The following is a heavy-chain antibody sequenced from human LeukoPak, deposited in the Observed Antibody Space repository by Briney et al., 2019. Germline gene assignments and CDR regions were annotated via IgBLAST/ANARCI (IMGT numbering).Heavy chain of an antibody. V-gene: IGHV3-23*01. D-gene: IGHD3-22*01. CDR2: ISATGGST. CDR3: AKRSDSSGSYYFDY. J-gene: IGHJ4*02. CDR1: GFSFSSYA. Sequence: GGSLRLSCAASGFSFSSYAMNWVRQAPGKGLEWVSAISATGGSTYYADFVKGRFTISRDNSKNTLYLQMNSLRAEDTAVYYCAKRSDSSGSYYFDYWGPGTLVTVSS.